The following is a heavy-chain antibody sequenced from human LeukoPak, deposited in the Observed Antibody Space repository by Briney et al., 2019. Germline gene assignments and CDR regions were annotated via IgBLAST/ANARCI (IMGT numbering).Heavy chain of an antibody. CDR3: AKRGYLQQLDY. D-gene: IGHD6-13*01. Sequence: GRPLRLSCAASGFTFSSYAMHWVRQAPGKGLEWVAVISYDGSNKYYADSVKGRFTISRDNSKNTLYLQMNSLRAEDTAVYYCAKRGYLQQLDYWGQGTLVTVSS. CDR2: ISYDGSNK. V-gene: IGHV3-30-3*02. J-gene: IGHJ4*02. CDR1: GFTFSSYA.